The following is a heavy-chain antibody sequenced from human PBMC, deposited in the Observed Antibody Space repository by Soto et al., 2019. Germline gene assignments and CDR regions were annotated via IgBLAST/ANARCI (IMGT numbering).Heavy chain of an antibody. D-gene: IGHD2-2*01. CDR3: ATVYCATTSCYAPFDY. CDR2: IKTNSDGGTV. V-gene: IGHV3-15*01. J-gene: IGHJ4*02. Sequence: EVHLVESGGGLVKAGGSLRLSCAASGFTFSNAWMSWVRQAPGKGLEWIGRIKTNSDGGTVDYASPVKGRFTISRDDSKSMLYLDLNSLKTADTGVYFCATVYCATTSCYAPFDYWGKGTLVTVSS. CDR1: GFTFSNAW.